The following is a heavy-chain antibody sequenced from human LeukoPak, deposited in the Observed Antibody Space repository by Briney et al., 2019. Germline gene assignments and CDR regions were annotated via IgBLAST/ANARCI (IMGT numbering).Heavy chain of an antibody. CDR3: ARSRNEY. V-gene: IGHV3-48*02. CDR1: GFTFSNHG. Sequence: GGSLRLSCAASGFTFSNHGMNWVRQAPGKGLEWVSYISPSSSSIYYADSVKGRFTISRDNAKNSLYLQMNSLRDEDTAVYYCARSRNEYWGQGTLVSVSA. J-gene: IGHJ4*02. CDR2: ISPSSSSI.